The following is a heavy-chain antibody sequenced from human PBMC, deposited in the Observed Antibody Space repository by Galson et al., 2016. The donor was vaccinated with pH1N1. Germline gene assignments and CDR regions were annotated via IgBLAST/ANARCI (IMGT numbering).Heavy chain of an antibody. V-gene: IGHV3-9*02. J-gene: IGHJ4*02. CDR2: IYWSDSRT. Sequence: SLRLSCAASGLPSNDHAMHWVRRIPGKGLEWVSGIYWSDSRTGYADSVKGRFTISRDSAKNSLYLQMNSLRVDDTALYYCAKDILPGGLDYWSQGTQVTVSS. CDR1: GLPSNDHA. CDR3: AKDILPGGLDY.